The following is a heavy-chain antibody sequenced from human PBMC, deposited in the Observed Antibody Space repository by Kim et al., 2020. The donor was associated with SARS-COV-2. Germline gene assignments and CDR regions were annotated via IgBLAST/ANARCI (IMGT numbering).Heavy chain of an antibody. CDR3: ARRGCSGGSCYPGGWFDP. Sequence: KSRVTISVDTSKNQFSLKLSSVTAADTAVYYCARRGCSGGSCYPGGWFDPWGQGTLVTVSS. J-gene: IGHJ5*02. D-gene: IGHD2-15*01. V-gene: IGHV4-59*01.